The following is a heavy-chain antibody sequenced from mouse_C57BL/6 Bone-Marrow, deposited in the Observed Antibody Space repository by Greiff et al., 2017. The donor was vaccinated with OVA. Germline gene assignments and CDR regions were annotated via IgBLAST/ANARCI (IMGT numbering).Heavy chain of an antibody. V-gene: IGHV1-64*01. Sequence: VQLQQPGAELVKPGASVKLSCKASGYTFTSYWMHWVKQRPGQGLEWIGMIHPNSGSTNYNEKFKSKATLTVDKSSSTAYMQLSSLTSEDSAVYYCARLPYGYGGFAYWGQGTLVTVSA. J-gene: IGHJ3*01. D-gene: IGHD2-2*01. CDR1: GYTFTSYW. CDR3: ARLPYGYGGFAY. CDR2: IHPNSGST.